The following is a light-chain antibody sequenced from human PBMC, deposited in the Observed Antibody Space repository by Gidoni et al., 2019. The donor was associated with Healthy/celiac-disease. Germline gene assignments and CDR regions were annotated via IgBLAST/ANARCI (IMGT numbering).Light chain of an antibody. CDR1: QSIRSY. CDR3: QQSYSTPPT. J-gene: IGKJ2*01. V-gene: IGKV1-39*01. Sequence: IQITQSPSSLSASVGDRVTITCRASQSIRSYLNWYQQKPGKAPKLLIYAASSLQSGVPSRFSGSGSGTDFTLTISSLQPDDFATYYCQQSYSTPPTFGQXTKLEIK. CDR2: AAS.